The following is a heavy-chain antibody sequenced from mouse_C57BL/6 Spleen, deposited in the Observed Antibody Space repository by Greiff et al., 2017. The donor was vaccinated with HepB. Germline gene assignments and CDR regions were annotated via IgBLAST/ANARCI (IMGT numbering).Heavy chain of an antibody. D-gene: IGHD2-4*01. CDR1: GYAFTNYL. CDR3: ARGRGIYYDYGGDY. Sequence: QVQLQQSGAELVRPGTSVKVSCKASGYAFTNYLIEWVNQRPGQGLEWIGVINPGSGGTNYNEKFKGKATLTADKSSSTAYMQLSSLTSEDSAVYFCARGRGIYYDYGGDYWGQGTTLTVSS. CDR2: INPGSGGT. J-gene: IGHJ2*01. V-gene: IGHV1-54*01.